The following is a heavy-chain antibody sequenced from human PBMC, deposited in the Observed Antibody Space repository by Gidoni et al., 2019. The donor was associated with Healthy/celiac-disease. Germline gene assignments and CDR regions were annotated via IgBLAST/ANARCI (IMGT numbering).Heavy chain of an antibody. CDR2: IYYSGST. J-gene: IGHJ5*02. V-gene: IGHV4-59*01. CDR1: GGSISSYY. CDR3: ARLAYGSRSYTPIGWFDH. Sequence: QVQLQESGPVLVKPSETLSLTCTVSGGSISSYYWSWIRQPPGKGLEWIGYIYYSGSTNYNPSLKSRVTISVDTSKNQFSLKLSSVSAADTAVYYCARLAYGSRSYTPIGWFDHWGQGTLVTVSS. D-gene: IGHD3-10*01.